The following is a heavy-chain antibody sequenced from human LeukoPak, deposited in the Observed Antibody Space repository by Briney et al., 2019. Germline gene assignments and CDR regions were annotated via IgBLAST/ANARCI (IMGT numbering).Heavy chain of an antibody. Sequence: GGSLRLSCATSGFTFSSYSMNWVRQAPGKGLEWVSSISSSSSYIYYADSVKGRFTISRDNAKNSLYLQMNSLRAEDTAVYYCAKSYYYGSGMGNPYYFDYWGQGTLVTVSS. CDR3: AKSYYYGSGMGNPYYFDY. CDR1: GFTFSSYS. J-gene: IGHJ4*02. D-gene: IGHD3-10*01. V-gene: IGHV3-21*01. CDR2: ISSSSSYI.